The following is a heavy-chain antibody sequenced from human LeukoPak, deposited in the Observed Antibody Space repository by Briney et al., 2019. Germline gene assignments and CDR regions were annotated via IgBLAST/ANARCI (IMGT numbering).Heavy chain of an antibody. V-gene: IGHV4-38-2*02. Sequence: SETLSLTCIVSGYSISSGYYWGWIRPPPGKGLEWIGSIYHGGRTYYNPSLKSRVTISVDTSENQFSLKLRSVTATDTAVYYCARHFWGTYYDILTNSGAFDIWGQGTMVTVSS. D-gene: IGHD3-9*01. CDR1: GYSISSGYY. J-gene: IGHJ3*02. CDR2: IYHGGRT. CDR3: ARHFWGTYYDILTNSGAFDI.